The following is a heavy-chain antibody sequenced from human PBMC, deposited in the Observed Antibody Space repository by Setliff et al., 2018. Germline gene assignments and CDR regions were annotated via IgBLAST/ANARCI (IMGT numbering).Heavy chain of an antibody. V-gene: IGHV1-18*01. CDR3: ATEKFPGDWGDY. CDR1: GYTFTSYG. J-gene: IGHJ4*02. CDR2: ISVYNGKT. Sequence: ASVKVSCKASGYTFTSYGFSWVRQAPGQELGWMGWISVYNGKTKYAQKFQDRVTMTTDTSTRTAYMEVTSLRSDDTAVYYCATEKFPGDWGDYWGQGTLVTVSS. D-gene: IGHD2-21*01.